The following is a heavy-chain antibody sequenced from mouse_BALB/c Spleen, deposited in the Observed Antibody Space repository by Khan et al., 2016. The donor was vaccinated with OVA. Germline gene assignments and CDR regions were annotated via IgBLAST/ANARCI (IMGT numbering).Heavy chain of an antibody. CDR1: GFTFSAYG. Sequence: EVQGVESGGDLVRPGGSLKLSCAASGFTFSAYGMSWVRQSPDKRLEWVATISSDGSYTYYPDSLKGRFTIPSDDAKSTRYLQMRRLKAEETAMYYCARHLTGSFAYWGQGTLVTVSA. CDR3: ARHLTGSFAY. D-gene: IGHD4-1*01. CDR2: ISSDGSYT. V-gene: IGHV5-6*01. J-gene: IGHJ3*01.